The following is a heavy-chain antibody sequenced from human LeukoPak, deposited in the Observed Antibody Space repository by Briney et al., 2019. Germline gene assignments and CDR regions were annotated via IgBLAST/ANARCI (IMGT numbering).Heavy chain of an antibody. CDR3: ASRQYSSSSAY. CDR2: IYYSGST. CDR1: GGSISSSTYY. D-gene: IGHD6-13*01. V-gene: IGHV4-39*01. Sequence: SETLSLTCTVSGGSISSSTYYWGWLRQPPGKGLEWIGSIYYSGSTYYNPSLKSRVSISVDKSNNQFSLKLSSVTAADTAVYFCASRQYSSSSAYWGQGTLVTVSS. J-gene: IGHJ4*02.